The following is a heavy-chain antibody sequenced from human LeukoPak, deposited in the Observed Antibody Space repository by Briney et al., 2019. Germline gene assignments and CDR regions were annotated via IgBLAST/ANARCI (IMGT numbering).Heavy chain of an antibody. V-gene: IGHV3-21*01. D-gene: IGHD2-21*01. CDR3: ARTRQPHDQCGSCDY. Sequence: GGSLRLSCAASGFTFTTHNMNWVRQAPGKGLEWVSSISSTGSYIYYADSVKGRLTISRDNAKNSLYLQMTSLKAEDTAVYYCARTRQPHDQCGSCDYWGQGTLVTVSS. CDR1: GFTFTTHN. J-gene: IGHJ4*02. CDR2: ISSTGSYI.